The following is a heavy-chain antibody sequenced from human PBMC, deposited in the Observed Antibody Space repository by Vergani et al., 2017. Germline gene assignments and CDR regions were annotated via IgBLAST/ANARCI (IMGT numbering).Heavy chain of an antibody. Sequence: EVQLLQSEGAVVQPGGSLRLSCVASGFTFSSHAMSWVRQGHGQGLEWVSSIKNTGDSTHYADSVKGRFTISRDNSKNTLYLKMNSLRVEDTAVYYCGGGSGNYNWSQGTLVTVYS. CDR1: GFTFSSHA. V-gene: IGHV3-23*01. CDR3: GGGSGNYN. J-gene: IGHJ4*02. D-gene: IGHD5-24*01. CDR2: IKNTGDST.